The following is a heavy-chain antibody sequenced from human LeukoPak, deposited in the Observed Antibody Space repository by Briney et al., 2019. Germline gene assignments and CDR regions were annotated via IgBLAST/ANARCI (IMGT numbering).Heavy chain of an antibody. CDR2: SSPYSGDT. CDR3: ARTSISPHHDCVV. Sequence: ASVKVSYKASGFTFRNYGISWVRQAPGQGLEWMGWSSPYSGDTHYAQNLQGRVTMTTDTSTSTAYMELRSLASGDTAVYYCARTSISPHHDCVVGGQGTLVTVFS. J-gene: IGHJ4*02. V-gene: IGHV1-18*01. CDR1: GFTFRNYG. D-gene: IGHD1-1*01.